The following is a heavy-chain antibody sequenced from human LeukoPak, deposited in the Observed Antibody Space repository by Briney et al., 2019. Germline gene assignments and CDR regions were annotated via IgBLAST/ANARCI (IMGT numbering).Heavy chain of an antibody. CDR2: ISSSGSTI. V-gene: IGHV3-48*03. D-gene: IGHD3-16*01. J-gene: IGHJ4*02. CDR1: GFTFSSYE. CDR3: TRDGTQLGVQYYFDH. Sequence: GGSLRLSCAASGFTFSSYEMNWVRQAPGKGLEWVSYISSSGSTIYYADSVKGRFTISRDNAKNSLFLQMNSLRAEDTAVYYCTRDGTQLGVQYYFDHWGQGTLVTVSS.